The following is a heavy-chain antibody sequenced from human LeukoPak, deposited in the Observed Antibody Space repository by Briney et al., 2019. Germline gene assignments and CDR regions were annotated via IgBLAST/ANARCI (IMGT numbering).Heavy chain of an antibody. J-gene: IGHJ6*03. V-gene: IGHV3-48*01. CDR3: ARAAKWEFYHYSMDV. CDR1: EFTFSSYS. Sequence: PGGSLRLSCGACEFTFSSYSMMCARQARGEALEGISYISNGSGNRYYADSVKGRFTISRDNANNLLYLQMNSLSADDTAVYYCARAAKWEFYHYSMDVWGKGTAVAVSS. D-gene: IGHD1-26*01. CDR2: ISNGSGNR.